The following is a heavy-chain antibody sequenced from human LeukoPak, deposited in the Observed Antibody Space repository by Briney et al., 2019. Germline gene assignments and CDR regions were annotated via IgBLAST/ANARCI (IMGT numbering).Heavy chain of an antibody. CDR1: GYTLTELS. CDR3: ARAGSSSWSGTYYYYYMDV. J-gene: IGHJ6*03. V-gene: IGHV1-24*01. D-gene: IGHD6-13*01. CDR2: FDPEDGET. Sequence: GASVKVSCKVSGYTLTELSMHWVRQAPGKGLEWMGGFDPEDGETIYAQKFQGRVTMTEDTSTDTAYMELSSLRSEDTAVYYCARAGSSSWSGTYYYYYMDVWGKGTTVTVSS.